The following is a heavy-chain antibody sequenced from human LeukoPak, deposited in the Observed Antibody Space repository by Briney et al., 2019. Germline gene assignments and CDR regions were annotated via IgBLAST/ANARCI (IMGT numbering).Heavy chain of an antibody. CDR3: ARHLDYGDHQGAFDI. CDR1: GGSISSYY. Sequence: SETLSLTCTVSGGSISSYYWSWIRQPPGKGLEWIGYIYSSGRTNHNPSLKSRVTISVSTSRNQFSLKLSSVTAADTAVYYCARHLDYGDHQGAFDIWGKGQWSPSLQ. D-gene: IGHD4-17*01. J-gene: IGHJ3*02. V-gene: IGHV4-59*08. CDR2: IYSSGRT.